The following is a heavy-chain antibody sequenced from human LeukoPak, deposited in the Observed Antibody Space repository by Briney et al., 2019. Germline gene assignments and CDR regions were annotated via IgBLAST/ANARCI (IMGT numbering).Heavy chain of an antibody. V-gene: IGHV3-33*06. D-gene: IGHD2-2*02. CDR2: IWYDGSNK. J-gene: IGHJ4*02. CDR1: GFTFSSYG. CDR3: AKGFRCSSTSCYTGSPPDY. Sequence: GGSLRLSCAASGFTFSSYGMHWVRQAPGKGLEWVAVIWYDGSNKYYADSVKGRFTISRDNSKNTLYLQMNRLRAEDTAVYYCAKGFRCSSTSCYTGSPPDYWGQGTLVTVSS.